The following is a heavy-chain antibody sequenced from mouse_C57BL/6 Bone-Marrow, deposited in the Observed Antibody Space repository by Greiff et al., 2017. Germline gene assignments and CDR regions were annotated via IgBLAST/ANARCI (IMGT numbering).Heavy chain of an antibody. D-gene: IGHD2-12*01. Sequence: VQLQQPGPGLVQPSPSLSITCTASGFSLTSYGVHWVRQSPGKGLEWLGVIWRGGSTDNNAAFMSRLSITKDNSKSQVFFKMNRLQADDTAIYYGARKVGYYNYFDFGGRGTALTVTA. CDR2: IWRGGST. J-gene: IGHJ2*01. CDR3: ARKVGYYNYFDF. CDR1: GFSLTSYG. V-gene: IGHV2-5*01.